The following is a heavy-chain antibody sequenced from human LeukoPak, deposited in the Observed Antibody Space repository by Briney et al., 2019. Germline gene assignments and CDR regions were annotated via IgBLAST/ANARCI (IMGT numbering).Heavy chain of an antibody. Sequence: PSETLSLTCTVSGGSISSYYWSWLRQTPGKGLEWVGYIYYSGSTNFNPSLKSRVTISVDTSKNQFSLKMSSVTAADTVVYFCARGGPPGYYYDYYMDVWGKGTTVTISS. CDR2: IYYSGST. V-gene: IGHV4-59*01. CDR3: ARGGPPGYYYDYYMDV. CDR1: GGSISSYY. J-gene: IGHJ6*03.